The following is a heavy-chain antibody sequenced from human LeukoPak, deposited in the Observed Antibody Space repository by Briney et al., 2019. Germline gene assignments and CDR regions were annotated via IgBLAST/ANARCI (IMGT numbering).Heavy chain of an antibody. CDR3: ARGRDGYNLVDAFDI. CDR1: GFTFNNYE. V-gene: IGHV3-48*03. D-gene: IGHD5-24*01. Sequence: GGSLRLSCAASGFTFNNYEMNWVRQAPGKGLEWLSFISGSGRTIYYADSVKGRFTISRDNAKNSLYLQMNSLRAEDTAVYYCARGRDGYNLVDAFDIWGQGTMVTVSS. CDR2: ISGSGRTI. J-gene: IGHJ3*02.